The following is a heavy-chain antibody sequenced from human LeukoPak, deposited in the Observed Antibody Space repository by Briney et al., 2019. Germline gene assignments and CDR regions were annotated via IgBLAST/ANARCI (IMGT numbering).Heavy chain of an antibody. CDR3: ARLHCSSNNCYIDY. Sequence: WASVKVSCKASGYTFTSYGISWVRQAPGQGLEWMGWISAYNGNTNYAQKLQGRVTMTTDTSTSTAYMELRSLRSDDPAVYYCARLHCSSNNCYIDYWGPGNLVNVS. J-gene: IGHJ4*02. D-gene: IGHD2-2*02. CDR2: ISAYNGNT. V-gene: IGHV1-18*01. CDR1: GYTFTSYG.